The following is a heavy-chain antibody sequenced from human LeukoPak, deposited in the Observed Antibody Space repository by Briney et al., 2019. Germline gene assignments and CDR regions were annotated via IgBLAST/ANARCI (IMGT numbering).Heavy chain of an antibody. D-gene: IGHD3-10*01. V-gene: IGHV3-30*18. Sequence: GGSLRLSCTASKFTFSNYGMQGVRQAPGKGLEWVAVVSSDGGTKYYADSVKGRFTISRDNSRSTMYLQMDSLRAEDTAVYYCAKEYDSGGYGANFDYWGQGTLVTVSS. CDR3: AKEYDSGGYGANFDY. J-gene: IGHJ4*02. CDR2: VSSDGGTK. CDR1: KFTFSNYG.